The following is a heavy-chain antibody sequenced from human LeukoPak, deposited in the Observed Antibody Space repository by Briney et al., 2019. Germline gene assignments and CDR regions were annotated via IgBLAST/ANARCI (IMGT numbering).Heavy chain of an antibody. D-gene: IGHD3-10*01. CDR3: ARGYGSGSYYGY. J-gene: IGHJ4*02. V-gene: IGHV4-34*01. CDR1: GGSFSGYY. CDR2: INHSGST. Sequence: SETLSLTCAVYGGSFSGYYWSWIRQPPGKGLEWIGEINHSGSTNYNPSLTSRVTISVDTSKNQFSLKLSSVTATDTAVYYCARGYGSGSYYGYWGQGTLVTVSS.